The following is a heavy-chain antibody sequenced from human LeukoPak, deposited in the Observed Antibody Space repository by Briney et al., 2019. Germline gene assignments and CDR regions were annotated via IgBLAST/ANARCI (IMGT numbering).Heavy chain of an antibody. V-gene: IGHV3-48*04. J-gene: IGHJ4*02. CDR2: ITNSGNSK. Sequence: GGSLRLSCAASEFTFSSYSMNWVRQAPGKGLEWVSYITNSGNSKSYADSVKGRFTISRDNAKNSLYLQMNSLRAEDTAVYYCARDSGGGTTPSNFDYWGQGTLVTVSS. CDR1: EFTFSSYS. CDR3: ARDSGGGTTPSNFDY. D-gene: IGHD3-16*01.